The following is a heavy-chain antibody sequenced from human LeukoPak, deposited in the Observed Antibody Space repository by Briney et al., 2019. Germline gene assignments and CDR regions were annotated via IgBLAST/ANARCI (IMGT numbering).Heavy chain of an antibody. CDR1: GFTFSSYS. J-gene: IGHJ4*02. V-gene: IGHV3-21*01. Sequence: GGSLRLSCAVSGFTFSSYSMNWVRQAPGKGLEWVSSISSSSSYIYYADSVKGRFTISRDNAKNSLYLQMNSLRAEDTAVYYCARESYYGSGSYLYWGQGTLVTVSS. CDR2: ISSSSSYI. D-gene: IGHD3-10*01. CDR3: ARESYYGSGSYLY.